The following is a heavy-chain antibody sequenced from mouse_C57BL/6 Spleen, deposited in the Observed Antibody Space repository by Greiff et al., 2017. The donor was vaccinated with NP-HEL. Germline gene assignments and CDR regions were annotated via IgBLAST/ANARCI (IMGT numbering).Heavy chain of an antibody. Sequence: VQLQQPGAELVMPGASVKLSCKASGYTFTSYWMHWVKQRPGQGLEWIGEIDPSDSYTNYNQKFKGKSTLTVDKSSSTAYMQLSSLTSEDSAVYYCARRVAGDYCFDYWGQGTTLTVSS. V-gene: IGHV1-69*01. CDR1: GYTFTSYW. CDR3: ARRVAGDYCFDY. CDR2: IDPSDSYT. D-gene: IGHD1-1*01. J-gene: IGHJ2*01.